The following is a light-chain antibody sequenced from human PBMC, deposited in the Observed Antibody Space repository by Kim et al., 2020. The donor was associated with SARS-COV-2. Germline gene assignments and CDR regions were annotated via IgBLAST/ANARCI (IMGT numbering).Light chain of an antibody. CDR1: RWIRSH. CDR3: QHLDAYPPWT. CDR2: AAS. V-gene: IGKV1-9*01. J-gene: IGKJ1*01. Sequence: SVEDRVTITIQHSRWIRSHLVLYHQKPGKAPKNLISAASSSQSGVPSTFSGSGAGTEFPPTISSLQPEEFATYYCQHLDAYPPWTFGQGTKVDIK.